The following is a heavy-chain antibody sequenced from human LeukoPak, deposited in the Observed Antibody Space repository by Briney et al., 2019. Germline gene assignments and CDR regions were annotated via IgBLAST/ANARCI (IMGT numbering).Heavy chain of an antibody. CDR1: GYSISSGYY. J-gene: IGHJ4*02. V-gene: IGHV4-38-2*02. Sequence: KPSETLSLTCTVSGYSISSGYYWGWIRQPPGKGLEWIGSIYHSGSTYYNPSLKSRVTISVDTSKNQFSLKLSSVTAADTAVYYCARVQVRGVRPDYWGQGTLVTVSS. CDR2: IYHSGST. D-gene: IGHD3-10*01. CDR3: ARVQVRGVRPDY.